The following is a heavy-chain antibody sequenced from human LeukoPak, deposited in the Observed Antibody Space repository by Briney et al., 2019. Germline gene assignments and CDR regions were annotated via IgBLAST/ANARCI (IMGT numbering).Heavy chain of an antibody. CDR1: GESSFSSYY. V-gene: IGHV4-34*01. CDR3: SRQVVGNDY. J-gene: IGHJ4*02. Sequence: PSETLSLTCAVYGESSFSSYYWSWIRQTPGGALEWIGEINHSGYTNYNPSLKSRVTLSIDTSKNQFSLRLNSVTAADTAVYYCSRQVVGNDYWRKGTLVTVSS. D-gene: IGHD3-22*01. CDR2: INHSGYT.